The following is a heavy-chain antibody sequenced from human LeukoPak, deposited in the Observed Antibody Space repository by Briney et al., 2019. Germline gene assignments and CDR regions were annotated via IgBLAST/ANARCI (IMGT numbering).Heavy chain of an antibody. D-gene: IGHD2-15*01. V-gene: IGHV3-7*01. Sequence: PGGSLRLSCAASGFTFSSYWMSWVRQAPGKGLEWVANIKQDGSEKYYVDSVKGRFTISRDNAKNSLYLQMNSLRAEDTAVYYCARGPYCSGGSCYPYHYYYYMDVWGKGTTVTVSS. J-gene: IGHJ6*03. CDR1: GFTFSSYW. CDR3: ARGPYCSGGSCYPYHYYYYMDV. CDR2: IKQDGSEK.